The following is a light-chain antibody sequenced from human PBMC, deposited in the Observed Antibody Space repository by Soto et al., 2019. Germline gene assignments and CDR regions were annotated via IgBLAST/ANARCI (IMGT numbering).Light chain of an antibody. CDR3: QQYGSSYT. CDR1: QSVSSAY. V-gene: IGKV3-20*01. J-gene: IGKJ2*01. CDR2: SAS. Sequence: EIVLTQSPGTLSLSPRERATLSCRASQSVSSAYLAWYQQQPGQAPRLLIYSASSSATGIPDRFSGSGSGTDFTLTISRLEPEDFAVYYCQQYGSSYTCGQGTKLEIK.